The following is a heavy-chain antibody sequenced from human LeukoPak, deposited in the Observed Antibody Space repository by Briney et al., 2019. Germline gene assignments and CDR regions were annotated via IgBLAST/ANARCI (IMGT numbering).Heavy chain of an antibody. V-gene: IGHV1-2*02. Sequence: ASVKVSCKASGYTFTGYYMHWVRQAPGQGLEWMGWINPNSGGTNYAQKFQGRVTMTRDTSISTAYMELSRLRSDDTAVYYCARKMNYYDSSGYYDYGGQGTLVTVSS. CDR2: INPNSGGT. CDR1: GYTFTGYY. J-gene: IGHJ4*02. CDR3: ARKMNYYDSSGYYDY. D-gene: IGHD3-22*01.